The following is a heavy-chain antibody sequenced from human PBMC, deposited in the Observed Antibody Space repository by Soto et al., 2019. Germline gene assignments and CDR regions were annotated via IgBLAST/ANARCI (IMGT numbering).Heavy chain of an antibody. D-gene: IGHD2-15*01. V-gene: IGHV1-18*04. CDR3: ARVHCSAGTCLDGLDF. J-gene: IGHJ6*02. CDR1: GYTFTSYG. CDR2: ISAYNGNT. Sequence: ASVKVSCKASGYTFTSYGISWVRQAPGQGLEWMGWISAYNGNTNYAQKLQGRVTMTTDTSRNQCSLQLNYVTPEDTAVYYCARVHCSAGTCLDGLDFWGQGTTVTVSS.